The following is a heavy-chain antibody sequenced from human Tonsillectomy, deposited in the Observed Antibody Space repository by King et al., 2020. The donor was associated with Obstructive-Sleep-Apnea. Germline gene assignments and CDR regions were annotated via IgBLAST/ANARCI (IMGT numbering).Heavy chain of an antibody. CDR2: ISSTSHYT. Sequence: VQLVESGGGLVKPGGSLRLSCTASGFNFSDYYMNWIRQAPGKGLEWISCISSTSHYTNYADSVKGRFTISRDNAKNSLSLEMNTLRAEDTAVYYCARELGVAGHWSFDLWGRGTLVTFSS. CDR3: ARELGVAGHWSFDL. V-gene: IGHV3-11*06. J-gene: IGHJ2*01. D-gene: IGHD6-19*01. CDR1: GFNFSDYY.